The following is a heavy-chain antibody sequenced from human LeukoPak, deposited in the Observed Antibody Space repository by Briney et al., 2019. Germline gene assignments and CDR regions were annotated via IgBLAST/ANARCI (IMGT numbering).Heavy chain of an antibody. CDR2: INPNSGGT. Sequence: ASVKVSCKTSGYTFTAYYIQWVRQAPGQGLEWTGWINPNSGGTNYAQKFQGRVTMTRDTSISTAYMELSRLRSDDTAVYYCARDSLYCSSTSCSYMDVWGKGTTVTVSS. D-gene: IGHD2-2*01. CDR1: GYTFTAYY. CDR3: ARDSLYCSSTSCSYMDV. V-gene: IGHV1-2*02. J-gene: IGHJ6*03.